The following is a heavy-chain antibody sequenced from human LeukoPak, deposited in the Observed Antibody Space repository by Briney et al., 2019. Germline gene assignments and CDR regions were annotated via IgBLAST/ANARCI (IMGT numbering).Heavy chain of an antibody. J-gene: IGHJ5*02. D-gene: IGHD3-3*01. CDR1: GGSISSYY. CDR3: ARVFSSLVQELNWFDP. Sequence: SETLSLTCTVSGGSISSYYWSWIRQPPGKGLEWIGYIYYSGSTNYNPSLKSRVTISVDTSKNQFSLKLSSVTAADTAVYYCARVFSSLVQELNWFDPWGQGTLVTVSS. CDR2: IYYSGST. V-gene: IGHV4-59*01.